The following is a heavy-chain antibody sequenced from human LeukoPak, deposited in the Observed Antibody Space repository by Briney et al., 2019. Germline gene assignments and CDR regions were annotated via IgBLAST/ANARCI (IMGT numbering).Heavy chain of an antibody. D-gene: IGHD3-16*01. Sequence: PGGSLRLSCAASGFTFSSFWIYWVRHAPGKGLMWVSRIKSDGSETLYADSVKGRFTISRDNAKNTLYLQMNSLRAEDTAVYYCARVRMGDDFNPFDYWGQGTLVNVSS. CDR2: IKSDGSET. J-gene: IGHJ4*02. CDR1: GFTFSSFW. CDR3: ARVRMGDDFNPFDY. V-gene: IGHV3-74*01.